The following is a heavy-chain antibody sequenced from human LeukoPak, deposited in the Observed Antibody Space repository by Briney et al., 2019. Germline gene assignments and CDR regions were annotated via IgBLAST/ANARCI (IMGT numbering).Heavy chain of an antibody. CDR3: AKDCGYRYYYYYMDV. Sequence: GGSLRLSCAASAFTFSSYGMHWVRQAPGKGLEWVAVISYDGSNKYYADSVKGRFTISRDNSKNTLYLQMNSLRAEDTAVYYCAKDCGYRYYYYYMDVWGKGTTVTVSS. V-gene: IGHV3-30*18. CDR2: ISYDGSNK. J-gene: IGHJ6*03. D-gene: IGHD6-25*01. CDR1: AFTFSSYG.